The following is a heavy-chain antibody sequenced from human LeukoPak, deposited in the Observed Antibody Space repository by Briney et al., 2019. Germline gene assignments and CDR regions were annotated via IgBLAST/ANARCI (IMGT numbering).Heavy chain of an antibody. D-gene: IGHD4-23*01. J-gene: IGHJ5*02. V-gene: IGHV1-46*01. Sequence: ASVKVSCKASGYTFTGYYMHWVRQPPGQGREWMGIINPSGGSTSYAQKFQGRVTMTRDMSTSTDYMELSSLRSEDTAVYYCARGNSVEDTAWWFDPWGQGTLVTVSS. CDR1: GYTFTGYY. CDR2: INPSGGST. CDR3: ARGNSVEDTAWWFDP.